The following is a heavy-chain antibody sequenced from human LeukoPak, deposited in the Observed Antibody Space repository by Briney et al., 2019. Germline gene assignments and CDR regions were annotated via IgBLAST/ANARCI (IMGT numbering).Heavy chain of an antibody. D-gene: IGHD2-15*01. Sequence: SETLSLTCVVYGGSFSGYYWSWIRQPPGKGLEWIGEINHSGSTNYNPSLKSRVTISVDTSKNQFSLKLSSVTAADTAVYYCARGVVVVAVWFDPWGQGTLVTVSS. CDR2: INHSGST. V-gene: IGHV4-34*01. J-gene: IGHJ5*02. CDR1: GGSFSGYY. CDR3: ARGVVVVAVWFDP.